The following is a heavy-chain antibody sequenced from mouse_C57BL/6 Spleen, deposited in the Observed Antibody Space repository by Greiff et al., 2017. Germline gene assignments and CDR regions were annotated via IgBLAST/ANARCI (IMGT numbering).Heavy chain of an antibody. V-gene: IGHV5-9*01. D-gene: IGHD2-12*01. CDR2: ISGGGGDT. J-gene: IGHJ2*01. CDR1: GFTFSSYT. CDR3: SSWDSYYVHYFDD. Sequence: EVQRVESGGGLVKPGGSLKLSCAASGFTFSSYTMSWVRQTPEKRLEWVATISGGGGDTYYPAHVKGRLTISRDNANNTLYLHMSSLRAYDTALYYCSSWDSYYVHYFDDWGQGTTLTVSS.